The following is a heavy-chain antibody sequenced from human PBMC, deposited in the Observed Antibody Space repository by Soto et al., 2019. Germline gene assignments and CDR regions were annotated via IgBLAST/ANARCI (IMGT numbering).Heavy chain of an antibody. CDR3: AKDADNDDYGVFDV. Sequence: EVQLLESGGGLVQPGGSLRLSCAASGFIFTNYALSWVRQAPGKGLGWVAGVSGSGGSSYYADSVKARFTVSRDNSRSTLYLQMGSLRAEDSAIYYCAKDADNDDYGVFDVWGQGTLVTVSS. J-gene: IGHJ3*01. CDR2: VSGSGGSS. V-gene: IGHV3-23*01. CDR1: GFIFTNYA. D-gene: IGHD4-17*01.